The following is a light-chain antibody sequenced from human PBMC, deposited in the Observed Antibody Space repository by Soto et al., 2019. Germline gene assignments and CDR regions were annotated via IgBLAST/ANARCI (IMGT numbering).Light chain of an antibody. CDR1: QGIRSA. V-gene: IGKV1-6*01. Sequence: IQMTQSPAALSASVGDRVTITCRTSQGIRSALGWYQQKPGKVPKLLIYAASTLQSGVPSRFSGSGSGRDFTLTISSLQPEDFATYYCQQYETFSGPFGPGTKV. CDR2: AAS. J-gene: IGKJ1*01. CDR3: QQYETFSGP.